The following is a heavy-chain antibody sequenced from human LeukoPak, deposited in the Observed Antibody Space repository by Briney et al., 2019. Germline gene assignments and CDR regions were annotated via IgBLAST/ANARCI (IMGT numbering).Heavy chain of an antibody. Sequence: PSETLSLTCAVYGGSFSGYYWSWIRQPPGKGLEWIGEINHSGSTNYNPSLKSRVTISVDTSKNQFSLKLSSVTAADTAVYYCARLQYSGSYYLGAFDIWGQGTMVTVSS. V-gene: IGHV4-34*01. CDR1: GGSFSGYY. D-gene: IGHD1-26*01. J-gene: IGHJ3*02. CDR2: INHSGST. CDR3: ARLQYSGSYYLGAFDI.